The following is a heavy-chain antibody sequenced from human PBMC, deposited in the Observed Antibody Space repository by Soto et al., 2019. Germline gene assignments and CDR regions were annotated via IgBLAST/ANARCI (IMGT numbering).Heavy chain of an antibody. V-gene: IGHV3-66*01. Sequence: EVQLVESGGGLVQPGGSLRFSCAASGITVSSNYMSWVRQAPGKGLEWVSVIYSGGSTYYADSVKGRFTISRDNSKNTLYLQMNSLRAEDTAVYYCASRYSSAYYYYGMDVWGQGTTVTVSS. CDR1: GITVSSNY. CDR3: ASRYSSAYYYYGMDV. D-gene: IGHD6-25*01. J-gene: IGHJ6*02. CDR2: IYSGGST.